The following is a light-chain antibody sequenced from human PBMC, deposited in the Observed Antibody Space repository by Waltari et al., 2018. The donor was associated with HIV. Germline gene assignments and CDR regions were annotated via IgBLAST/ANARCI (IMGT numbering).Light chain of an antibody. CDR1: SSDVGAYDY. CDR2: DVT. J-gene: IGLJ2*01. CDR3: GSYTTTSTLGV. Sequence: QSALTQPASVSGSPGQSITISCIGSSSDVGAYDYVSWYQHHPGKAPKLLIYDVTHRPSGISARFSGSKSGNTASLTISGLQAVDEADYYCGSYTTTSTLGVFGGGTKLTVL. V-gene: IGLV2-14*03.